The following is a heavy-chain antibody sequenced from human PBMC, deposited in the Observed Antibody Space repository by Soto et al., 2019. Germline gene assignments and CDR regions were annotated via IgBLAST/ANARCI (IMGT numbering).Heavy chain of an antibody. V-gene: IGHV3-30*03. CDR3: AQGLVGCLFGVQEYHYGMDD. CDR1: RFTFSSYG. CDR2: ISYDGSNK. Sequence: QVQLVESGGGVVQPGRSLRLSCAASRFTFSSYGMHWVRQAPGKGLERVAAISYDGSNKNYADSVKGRVTISRDNSKTMLYLQMIGLRGVDTGVYHCAQGLVGCLFGVQEYHYGMDDLGQGTTVTFSS. J-gene: IGHJ6*02. D-gene: IGHD2-8*02.